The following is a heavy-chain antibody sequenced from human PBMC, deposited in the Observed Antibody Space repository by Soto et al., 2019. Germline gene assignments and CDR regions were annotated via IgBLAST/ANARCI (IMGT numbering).Heavy chain of an antibody. Sequence: PGESLKISCKGSGDSFTSYWIGWVRQMPGKGLEWMGIIYPGDSDTRYSPSFQGQVTISADKSISTAYLQWSSLKASDTAMYYCARQKMLSQSHFDYWGQGTLVTVSS. D-gene: IGHD2-8*01. CDR1: GDSFTSYW. CDR3: ARQKMLSQSHFDY. CDR2: IYPGDSDT. J-gene: IGHJ4*02. V-gene: IGHV5-51*01.